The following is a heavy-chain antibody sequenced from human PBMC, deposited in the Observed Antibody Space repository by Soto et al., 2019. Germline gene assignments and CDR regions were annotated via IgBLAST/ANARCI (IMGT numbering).Heavy chain of an antibody. V-gene: IGHV3-15*01. Sequence: GGSLRLSCAGSGFTLSNAWMSWVRQAPGKVLEWVGRIKSKSHGGTTDYAAPVKGRFTISRDDSKNTLDLQMNSLETEDTAVYYCSKDRMDVWGEGTTVNVAS. CDR3: SKDRMDV. CDR2: IKSKSHGGTT. CDR1: GFTLSNAW. J-gene: IGHJ6*04.